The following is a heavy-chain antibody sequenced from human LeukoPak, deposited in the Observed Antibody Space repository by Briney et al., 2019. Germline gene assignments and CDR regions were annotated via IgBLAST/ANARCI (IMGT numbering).Heavy chain of an antibody. CDR1: GGSISSYY. V-gene: IGHV4-59*08. Sequence: SETLSLTCTVSGGSISSYYWSWIRQPPGKGLEWIGYIYYSGSTNYNPSLKSRVTISVDTSKNQFSLKLSSVTAADTAVYYCARHVAVAGTEYYDYWGQGTLVTVSS. CDR2: IYYSGST. D-gene: IGHD6-19*01. CDR3: ARHVAVAGTEYYDY. J-gene: IGHJ4*02.